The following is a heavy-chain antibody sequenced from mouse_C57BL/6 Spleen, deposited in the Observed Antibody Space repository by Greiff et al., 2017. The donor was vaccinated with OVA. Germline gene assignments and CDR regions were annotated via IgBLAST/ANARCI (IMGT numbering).Heavy chain of an antibody. CDR3: ARRGTVVARYAMDY. CDR1: GYTFTSYW. CDR2: IDPSDSYT. Sequence: VQLQQPGAELVMPGASVKLSCKASGYTFTSYWMHWVKQRPGQGLEWIGEIDPSDSYTNYNQKFKGKSTLTVDKSSSTAYMQLSSLTSEDSAVYYCARRGTVVARYAMDYWGQGTSVTVSS. V-gene: IGHV1-69*01. J-gene: IGHJ4*01. D-gene: IGHD1-1*01.